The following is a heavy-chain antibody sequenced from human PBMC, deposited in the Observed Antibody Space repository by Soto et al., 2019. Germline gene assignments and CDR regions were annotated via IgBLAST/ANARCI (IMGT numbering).Heavy chain of an antibody. Sequence: QVTLKESGPVLVKPTETLTLTCTVSGFSLSNARMGVSWIRQPPGKALEWLAHIFSNDEKSYSTSLKSRLTLSKDTSKSQVVLTMTNMDPVDTATYYCARKTGGPGAFDIWGQGTMVTVSS. V-gene: IGHV2-26*01. J-gene: IGHJ3*02. CDR2: IFSNDEK. CDR3: ARKTGGPGAFDI. CDR1: GFSLSNARMG.